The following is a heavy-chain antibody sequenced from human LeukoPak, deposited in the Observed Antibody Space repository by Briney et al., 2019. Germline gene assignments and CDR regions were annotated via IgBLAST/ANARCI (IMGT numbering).Heavy chain of an antibody. Sequence: GRSLRLSCAASGFTFSNYDMPWVRQAPGKGLGWVADLSPDGSNKYYVDSVTGRYTISRDNAKNTLYLQMNSLRAEDTAMYYCAKDIIALVATPPYFDTWGQGNLVTVSS. D-gene: IGHD2-15*01. V-gene: IGHV3-30*18. CDR3: AKDIIALVATPPYFDT. CDR1: GFTFSNYD. CDR2: LSPDGSNK. J-gene: IGHJ4*02.